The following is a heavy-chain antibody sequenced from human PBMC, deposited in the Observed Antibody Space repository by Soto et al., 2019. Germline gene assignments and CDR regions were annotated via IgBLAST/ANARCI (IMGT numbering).Heavy chain of an antibody. D-gene: IGHD1-1*01. Sequence: PSETPSLTCTVSGGSISSGGYYWSWIRQHPGKGLGWIGYIYYSGSTYYNPSLKSRVTISVDTSKNQFSLKLSSVTAADTAVYYCARAACSTTRFDYWGQGTLVTVSS. V-gene: IGHV4-31*03. CDR3: ARAACSTTRFDY. J-gene: IGHJ4*02. CDR2: IYYSGST. CDR1: GGSISSGGYY.